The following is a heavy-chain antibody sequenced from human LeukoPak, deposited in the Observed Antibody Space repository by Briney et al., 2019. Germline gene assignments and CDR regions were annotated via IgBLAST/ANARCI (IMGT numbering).Heavy chain of an antibody. D-gene: IGHD3-16*01. CDR2: ISYDGSNK. Sequence: GGSLRLSCAASGFTFSSYAMHWVRQAPGKGLEWVAVISYDGSNKYYADSVKGRFTISRDNSKNTPYLQMNSLRAEDTAVYYCARTFYDYVWGSYTPFDYWGQGTLVTVSS. V-gene: IGHV3-30-3*01. CDR1: GFTFSSYA. CDR3: ARTFYDYVWGSYTPFDY. J-gene: IGHJ4*02.